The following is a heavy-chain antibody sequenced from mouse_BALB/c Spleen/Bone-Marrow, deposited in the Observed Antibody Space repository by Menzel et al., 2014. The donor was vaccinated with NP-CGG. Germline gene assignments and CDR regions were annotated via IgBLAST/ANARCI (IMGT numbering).Heavy chain of an antibody. Sequence: EVKLMESGGGLVQPGGSLKLSCVASGFTFSSYGMSWVRQTPDKRLELVATINNNGGSTYYPDSVKGQFTISRDNAKNTLYLQMRSLKSEDTAMYYCARVYGWYFDVWGAGTTVTVSS. CDR2: INNNGGST. D-gene: IGHD1-1*01. CDR1: GFTFSSYG. V-gene: IGHV5-6-3*01. CDR3: ARVYGWYFDV. J-gene: IGHJ1*01.